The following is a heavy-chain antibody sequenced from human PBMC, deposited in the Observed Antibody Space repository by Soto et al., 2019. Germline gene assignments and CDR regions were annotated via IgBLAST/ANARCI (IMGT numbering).Heavy chain of an antibody. Sequence: SETLSLTCTVSGGSNSSGDYYWSWIRQPPGKGLEWIGYIYYSGSTYYNPSLKSRVTISVDTSKNQFSLKLISVTAADTAVYYCAMGNSDHLPGSLLPIYYYGMDVWGQGTTVNVYS. CDR1: GGSNSSGDYY. CDR2: IYYSGST. D-gene: IGHD2-15*01. CDR3: AMGNSDHLPGSLLPIYYYGMDV. V-gene: IGHV4-30-4*01. J-gene: IGHJ6*02.